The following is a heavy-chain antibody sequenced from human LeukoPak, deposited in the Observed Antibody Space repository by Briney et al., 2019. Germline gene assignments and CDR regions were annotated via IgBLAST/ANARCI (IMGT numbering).Heavy chain of an antibody. J-gene: IGHJ6*02. V-gene: IGHV4-59*08. CDR1: GASLSSYY. D-gene: IGHD2-21*01. Sequence: SETLSLNCTVSGASLSSYYWSWIRLLPGKGLEWIGSIYYSGVTNFNPSLKRRLAMSVDTSRNLFSLKLSSVTAADTAVYYCARREGSHYSVDIWGQGTTVTVSS. CDR2: IYYSGVT. CDR3: ARREGSHYSVDI.